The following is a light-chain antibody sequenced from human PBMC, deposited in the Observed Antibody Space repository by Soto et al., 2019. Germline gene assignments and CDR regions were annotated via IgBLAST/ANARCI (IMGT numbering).Light chain of an antibody. CDR2: ATS. J-gene: IGKJ4*01. Sequence: PRTLCLSPVQGVTLSCSPSQSVRNNYLAWYQQKPGQAPRFLIYATSNRATGIPDRFSGGGSGTDFTLTISRLEPEDFAVYYCQQFGSYPLTFGGGTKVDI. CDR3: QQFGSYPLT. CDR1: QSVRNNY. V-gene: IGKV3-20*01.